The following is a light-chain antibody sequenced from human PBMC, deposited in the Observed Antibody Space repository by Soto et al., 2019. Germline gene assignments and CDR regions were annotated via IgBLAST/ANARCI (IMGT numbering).Light chain of an antibody. J-gene: IGLJ1*01. CDR1: SSNIGTNP. V-gene: IGLV1-44*01. Sequence: QSVLTQPPSASGTPGQRVTISCSGRSSNIGTNPVNWYQQLPGTAPKLLIYTNYQRPSGVPDRFSGSKSGTSASLAISGLQSEDEADYYCAAWDDSLNGHVFGTGTKVTVL. CDR3: AAWDDSLNGHV. CDR2: TNY.